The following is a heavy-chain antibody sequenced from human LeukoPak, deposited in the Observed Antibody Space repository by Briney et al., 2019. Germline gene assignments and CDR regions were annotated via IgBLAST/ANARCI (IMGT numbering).Heavy chain of an antibody. CDR2: ISGSGGNT. V-gene: IGHV3-23*01. Sequence: PGGSLRLSCAASGFTLSSYAMSWVRQAPGKGLEWVSAISGSGGNTYYADSVKGRFTISRDNSKNTLYLQMNSLRAEDTALYYCAKVPTSYYFDYWGQGTLVTVSS. CDR1: GFTLSSYA. CDR3: AKVPTSYYFDY. J-gene: IGHJ4*02.